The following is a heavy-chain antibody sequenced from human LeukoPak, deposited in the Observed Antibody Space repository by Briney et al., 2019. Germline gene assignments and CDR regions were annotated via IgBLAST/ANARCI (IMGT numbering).Heavy chain of an antibody. D-gene: IGHD3-10*01. J-gene: IGHJ6*02. CDR2: INHNGST. V-gene: IGHV4-34*01. CDR1: GGSFSGYY. Sequence: SETLSLTCAVYGGSFSGYYWSWIRQPPGKGLEWIGEINHNGSTNYNPSLKSRVTISVDTSQNQFSLKLNSVTAADTAVFYCARGRRGFGYGMDVWGQGTTVTVSS. CDR3: ARGRRGFGYGMDV.